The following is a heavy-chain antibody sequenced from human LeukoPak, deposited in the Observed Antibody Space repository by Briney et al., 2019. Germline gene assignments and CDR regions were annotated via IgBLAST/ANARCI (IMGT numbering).Heavy chain of an antibody. CDR1: GYTFTSYG. D-gene: IGHD6-19*01. V-gene: IGHV1-18*01. CDR3: ARKQWLVLDAFDI. J-gene: IGHJ3*02. CDR2: ISAYNGNT. Sequence: ASVKVSCKASGYTFTSYGISGVRQAPGQGLKWMGWISAYNGNTNYAQKLQGRVTMTTDTSTSTAYMELRSLRSDDTAVYCCARKQWLVLDAFDIWGQGTMVTVSS.